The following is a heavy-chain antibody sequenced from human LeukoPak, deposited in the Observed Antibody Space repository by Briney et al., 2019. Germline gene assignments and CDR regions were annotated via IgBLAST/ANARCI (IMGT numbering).Heavy chain of an antibody. Sequence: SETLSLTCTVSGGSISSGGYYWSWIRQHPGKGLEWIGYIYYSGSTYYNPSLKSRVTISVDTSKNQFSLKLSSVTAADTAVYYCARGFVPAGMARYHYMDVWGKGTTVTVSS. D-gene: IGHD2-2*01. V-gene: IGHV4-31*03. J-gene: IGHJ6*03. CDR3: ARGFVPAGMARYHYMDV. CDR1: GGSISSGGYY. CDR2: IYYSGST.